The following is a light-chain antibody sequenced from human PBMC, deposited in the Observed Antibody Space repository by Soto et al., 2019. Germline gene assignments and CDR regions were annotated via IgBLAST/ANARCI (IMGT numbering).Light chain of an antibody. V-gene: IGKV3-11*01. CDR2: GAS. Sequence: ETVLTQSPATLSLSPGERVTLSCRASQSVRDNLAWYQQKPGQAPRLLIYGASTRAAGIPARFSGSGSGTDFTLTISSLEPEDFAFYYCQQRSNWPPITFGQGTRL. CDR1: QSVRDN. CDR3: QQRSNWPPIT. J-gene: IGKJ5*01.